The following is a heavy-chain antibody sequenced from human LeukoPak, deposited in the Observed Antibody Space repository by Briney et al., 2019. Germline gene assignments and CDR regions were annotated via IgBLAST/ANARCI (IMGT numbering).Heavy chain of an antibody. V-gene: IGHV1-2*02. CDR1: GYTFTGYY. CDR3: ARDHCSGGSCSERIFDY. D-gene: IGHD2-15*01. Sequence: ASVKVSCKASGYTFTGYYMHWVRQAPGQGLEWMGWINPNSGGTNYAQKFQGRATMTRDTSISTAYMELSRLRSDDTAVYYCARDHCSGGSCSERIFDYWGQGTLVTVSS. CDR2: INPNSGGT. J-gene: IGHJ4*02.